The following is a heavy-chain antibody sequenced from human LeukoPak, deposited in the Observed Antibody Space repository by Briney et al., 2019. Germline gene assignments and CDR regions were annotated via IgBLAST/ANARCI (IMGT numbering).Heavy chain of an antibody. V-gene: IGHV1-69*13. CDR1: GFTFTSSY. Sequence: SVKVSCKASGFTFTSSYMHWVRQAPGQGLEWMGGIIPIFGTANYAQKFQGRVTITADESTSTAYMELSSLRSEDTAVYYCARDRAAGYYFDYWGQGTLVTVSS. CDR2: IIPIFGTA. CDR3: ARDRAAGYYFDY. J-gene: IGHJ4*02. D-gene: IGHD6-13*01.